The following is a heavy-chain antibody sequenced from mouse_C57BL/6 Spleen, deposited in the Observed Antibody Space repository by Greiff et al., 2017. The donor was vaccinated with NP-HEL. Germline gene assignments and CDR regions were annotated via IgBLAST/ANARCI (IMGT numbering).Heavy chain of an antibody. Sequence: QVQLKESGAELVRPGTSVKMSCKASGYTFTNYWIGWAKQRPGHGLEWIGDIYPGGGYTNYTEKFKGKATLTADKSSSTAYMQFSSLTSEDSASYYCARSYYGSSYGYWGQGTTLTVSS. D-gene: IGHD1-1*01. J-gene: IGHJ2*01. V-gene: IGHV1-63*01. CDR3: ARSYYGSSYGY. CDR1: GYTFTNYW. CDR2: IYPGGGYT.